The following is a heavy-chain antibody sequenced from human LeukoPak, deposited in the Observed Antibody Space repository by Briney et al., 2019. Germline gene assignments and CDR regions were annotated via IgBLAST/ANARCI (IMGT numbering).Heavy chain of an antibody. D-gene: IGHD2-2*01. CDR2: IYYSGST. V-gene: IGHV4-59*05. Sequence: SETLSLNCTVSGGSISSYYWSWIRQPPGKGLEWIGSIYYSGSTYYNPSLKSRVTISVDTSKNQFSLKLSSVTAADTAVYYCARMGTRYCSSTSCYSVDYWGQGTLVTVSS. J-gene: IGHJ4*02. CDR3: ARMGTRYCSSTSCYSVDY. CDR1: GGSISSYY.